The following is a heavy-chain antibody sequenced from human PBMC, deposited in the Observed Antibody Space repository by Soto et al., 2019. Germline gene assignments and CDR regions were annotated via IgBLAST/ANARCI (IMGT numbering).Heavy chain of an antibody. CDR1: GFTFASYA. Sequence: PGGSLRLSCAASGFTFASYAMSWVRQAPGKGLEWVSGISGSGGNTYNADSVKGRFTISRDNSKNTLYLDMISLSAEDSAVYYCAKGLSIAAAGTFDYWGQGILVTVSS. CDR2: ISGSGGNT. V-gene: IGHV3-23*01. CDR3: AKGLSIAAAGTFDY. D-gene: IGHD6-13*01. J-gene: IGHJ4*02.